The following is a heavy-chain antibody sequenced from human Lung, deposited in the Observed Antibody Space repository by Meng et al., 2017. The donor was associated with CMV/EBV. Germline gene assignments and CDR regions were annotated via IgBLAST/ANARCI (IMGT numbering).Heavy chain of an antibody. V-gene: IGHV1-8*01. J-gene: IGHJ6*02. D-gene: IGHD2/OR15-2a*01. Sequence: ASXXVSXKASGYTFSNYDIIWVRQASGQGLEWVGWMNPNRGNTAYAQKFQGRVTMTRDTSTSIAYMELSSLRSGDTAVYYCARGQVQCSTINCHDYRFSGMDVWGQGXTVTVSS. CDR3: ARGQVQCSTINCHDYRFSGMDV. CDR2: MNPNRGNT. CDR1: GYTFSNYD.